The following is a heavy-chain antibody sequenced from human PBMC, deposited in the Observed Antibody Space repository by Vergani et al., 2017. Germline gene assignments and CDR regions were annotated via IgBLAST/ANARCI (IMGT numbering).Heavy chain of an antibody. CDR1: GDSISSNNC. CDR2: IFYSGTT. V-gene: IGHV4-28*03. Sequence: QVQLQESGPGLVKPPGTLSLTCAVSGDSISSNNCWTWIRQRPGKGLEWIGYIFYSGTTYDNPSLRSRLTISVDTSQNQFSLNLSSVTAADTAVYYCARGGAYDAWVFDYWGQGTLVTVSS. CDR3: ARGGAYDAWVFDY. J-gene: IGHJ4*02. D-gene: IGHD1-1*01.